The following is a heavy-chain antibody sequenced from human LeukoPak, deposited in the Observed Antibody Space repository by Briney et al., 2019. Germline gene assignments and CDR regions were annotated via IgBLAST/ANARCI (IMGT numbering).Heavy chain of an antibody. CDR2: IYHSGST. CDR3: ARVFEGDGSYAAY. Sequence: PSGTLSLTCAVSGGSISSSNWWSWVRQPPGKGLEWIGEIYHSGSTNYNPSLKSRVTISVDKSKNQFSLKLSSVTAADTAMYYCARVFEGDGSYAAYWGPGILVTVSS. CDR1: GGSISSSNW. J-gene: IGHJ4*02. D-gene: IGHD3-10*01. V-gene: IGHV4-4*02.